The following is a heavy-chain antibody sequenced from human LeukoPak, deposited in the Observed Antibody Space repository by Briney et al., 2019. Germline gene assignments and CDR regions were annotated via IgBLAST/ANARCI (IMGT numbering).Heavy chain of an antibody. CDR2: ISARSITI. CDR3: ARMGPTYFDS. J-gene: IGHJ4*02. Sequence: GGSLRLSCAASGFTFSDYYMSWVRQAPEKELEWVSYISARSITIYYADSVKGRFTISRDNAKNSLYLQMNSLRAKDTAVYYCARMGPTYFDSWGQGTLVTVSS. D-gene: IGHD1-26*01. CDR1: GFTFSDYY. V-gene: IGHV3-11*01.